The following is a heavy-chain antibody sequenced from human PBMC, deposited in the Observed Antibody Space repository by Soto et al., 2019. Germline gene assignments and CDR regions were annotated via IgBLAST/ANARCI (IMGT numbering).Heavy chain of an antibody. J-gene: IGHJ3*02. V-gene: IGHV3-15*01. Sequence: AGGSLRLSCAASGFTFSNAWMSWVRQAPGKGLEWVGRIKSKTDGGTTDYAAPVKGRFTISRDDSKNTLYLQMNSLKTEDTAVYYCNTSSLRFLDTDAFDIWGQGTMVTVSS. CDR3: NTSSLRFLDTDAFDI. CDR1: GFTFSNAW. CDR2: IKSKTDGGTT. D-gene: IGHD3-3*01.